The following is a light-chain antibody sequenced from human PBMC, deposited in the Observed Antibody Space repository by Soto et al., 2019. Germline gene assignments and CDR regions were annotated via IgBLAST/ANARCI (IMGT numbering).Light chain of an antibody. CDR1: SSNIGAGYD. CDR3: QSFDSSLSGRGYV. Sequence: QSVLTQLPSVSGAPGQRVTISCTGSSSNIGAGYDVHWYQQLPGTAPKLLIYGNSNRPSGVPDRFSGSKSGTSASLAITGLQAEDEADYYCQSFDSSLSGRGYVFGTGTKLTVL. J-gene: IGLJ1*01. V-gene: IGLV1-40*01. CDR2: GNS.